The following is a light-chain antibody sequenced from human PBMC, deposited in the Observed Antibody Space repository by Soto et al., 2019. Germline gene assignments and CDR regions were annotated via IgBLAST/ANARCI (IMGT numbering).Light chain of an antibody. CDR1: SSDVGGYNY. CDR3: SSYAGSSNV. V-gene: IGLV2-8*01. J-gene: IGLJ1*01. Sequence: QSVLTQPPSASGSPGQSVAISCTGTSSDVGGYNYVSWYQQHPGKAPKLMIYEVNKRPSGGPDRFSGSKSGNTASLTVSGLQAEDEADYYCSSYAGSSNVFGTGTKVP. CDR2: EVN.